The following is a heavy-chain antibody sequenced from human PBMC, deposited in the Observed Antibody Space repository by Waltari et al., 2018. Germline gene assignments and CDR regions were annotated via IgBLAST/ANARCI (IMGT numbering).Heavy chain of an antibody. CDR1: GFAFGNSA. Sequence: EVHLLEYGGDLVQTGGSLRLYWAACGFAFGNSAMSWVRQAPGKGLEWVSVISTSGGSAKYADSVQGRFTISRDNSKKTLHLQMNSLRVEDTAVYYCAKGTESYGGWAPIFDSWGQGTQVTVSS. CDR3: AKGTESYGGWAPIFDS. CDR2: ISTSGGSA. V-gene: IGHV3-23*01. D-gene: IGHD6-19*01. J-gene: IGHJ4*02.